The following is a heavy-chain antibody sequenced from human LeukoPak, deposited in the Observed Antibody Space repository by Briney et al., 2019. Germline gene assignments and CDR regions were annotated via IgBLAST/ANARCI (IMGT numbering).Heavy chain of an antibody. CDR2: VSSDGEST. CDR1: GFTFTDYS. J-gene: IGHJ4*02. CDR3: AKGSYYDSSGSFYFDY. D-gene: IGHD3-22*01. V-gene: IGHV3-23*01. Sequence: AGGSLRLSCAASGFTFTDYSMSWVRQTPGKGLEWVSSVSSDGESTLHADSVKGRFTISRDNSKNTLYVQVNSLGTGDTAAYYCAKGSYYDSSGSFYFDYWGQGTLVTVSS.